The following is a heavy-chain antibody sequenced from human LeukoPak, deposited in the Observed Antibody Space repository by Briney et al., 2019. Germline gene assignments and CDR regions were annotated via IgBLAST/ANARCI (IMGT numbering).Heavy chain of an antibody. CDR1: GFTFSSYE. CDR2: ISSSGSTI. V-gene: IGHV3-48*03. Sequence: GGSLRLSCAASGFTFSSYEMNWVRQAPGKGLEWVSHISSSGSTIYYADSVKGRFTISRDNAKNSLYLQMNSLRAEDTAVYYCASVPYDSSGYYYFSFDYWGQGTLVTVSS. CDR3: ASVPYDSSGYYYFSFDY. J-gene: IGHJ4*02. D-gene: IGHD3-22*01.